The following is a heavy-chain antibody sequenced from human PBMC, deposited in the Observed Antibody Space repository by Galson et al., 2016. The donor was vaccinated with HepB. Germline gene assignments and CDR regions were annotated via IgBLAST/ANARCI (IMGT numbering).Heavy chain of an antibody. V-gene: IGHV5-51*01. Sequence: SGAEVKKPGESLKISCKDSGYTFTNYWIGWVRRMPGKGLEWVGLIYPGDSDAKYSPSFEGQVTMSADMSTNTAYLQWSSLKASDAAIYYCARVVTMTGTPFDAWGQGTLVTVSS. J-gene: IGHJ4*02. CDR3: ARVVTMTGTPFDA. D-gene: IGHD3-9*01. CDR1: GYTFTNYW. CDR2: IYPGDSDA.